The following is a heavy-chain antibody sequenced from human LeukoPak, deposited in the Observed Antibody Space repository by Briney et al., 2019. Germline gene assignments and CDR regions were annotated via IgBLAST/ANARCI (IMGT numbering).Heavy chain of an antibody. V-gene: IGHV3-23*01. Sequence: HSGGSLRLSCAAYGFTFSSYAMSWVRQSPGKGLEWVSAISGSSSSTYYTDSVKGRFTISRDNSKNTLYLQINSLRAEDTAIYYCVGYTGSYRSNYWGQGTLVTVSP. CDR3: VGYTGSYRSNY. CDR2: ISGSSSST. D-gene: IGHD3-10*01. J-gene: IGHJ4*02. CDR1: GFTFSSYA.